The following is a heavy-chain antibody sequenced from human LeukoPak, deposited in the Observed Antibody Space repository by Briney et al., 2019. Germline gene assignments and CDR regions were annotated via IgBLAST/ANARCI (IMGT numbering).Heavy chain of an antibody. V-gene: IGHV3-21*01. J-gene: IGHJ4*02. CDR3: ARDRGIAWDYYFDY. CDR2: ISSSSSYI. D-gene: IGHD3-10*01. CDR1: GFTFSSYS. Sequence: GGSLRLSCAASGFTFSSYSMNWVRQAPGKGLEWVSSISSSSSYIYYADSVKGRFTISRDNAKNSLYLQMNSLRAEDTAVYYCARDRGIAWDYYFDYWGQGTLVTVSS.